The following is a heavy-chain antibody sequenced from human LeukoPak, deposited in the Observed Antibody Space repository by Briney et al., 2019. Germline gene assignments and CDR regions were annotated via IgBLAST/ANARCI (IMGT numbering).Heavy chain of an antibody. CDR3: ARQRDNGWFDP. CDR2: IDPTDSNT. Sequence: GESLKISCKGAGYSFTSYWINWVRQMPGKGLEWMGSIDPTDSNTNYSPSFQGHVTISVDKSITPAYIQWTSRKASDTAMYYCARQRDNGWFDPWGQGTLVIVSS. D-gene: IGHD2-8*01. CDR1: GYSFTSYW. V-gene: IGHV5-10-1*01. J-gene: IGHJ5*02.